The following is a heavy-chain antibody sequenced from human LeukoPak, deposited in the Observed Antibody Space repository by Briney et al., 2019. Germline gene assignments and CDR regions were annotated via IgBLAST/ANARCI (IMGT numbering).Heavy chain of an antibody. CDR3: AEIGGNLIY. V-gene: IGHV3-23*01. Sequence: PGGSLRLSCAASGFTFNNYAMSWVRQAPGKGLEWVSAISGSGGSTYYADSVKGRFTISRDNSKNTLFLQMNSLRAEDTAVYHCAEIGGNLIYWGQGTLVTVSS. D-gene: IGHD4-23*01. CDR1: GFTFNNYA. J-gene: IGHJ4*02. CDR2: ISGSGGST.